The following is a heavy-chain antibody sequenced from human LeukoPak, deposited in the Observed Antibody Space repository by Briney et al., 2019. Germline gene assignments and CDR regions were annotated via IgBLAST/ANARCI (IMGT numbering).Heavy chain of an antibody. CDR1: GGSISSYY. D-gene: IGHD2-2*01. CDR2: IYYSGST. CDR3: ARSLCSSTSCYDNWFDP. Sequence: SSETLSLTCTVSGGSISSYYWSWIRQPPGKGLEWIGYIYYSGSTNYNPSLKSRVTISVDTSKNQFSLKLSSVTAADTAVYYCARSLCSSTSCYDNWFDPWGQGTLVTVSS. V-gene: IGHV4-59*01. J-gene: IGHJ5*02.